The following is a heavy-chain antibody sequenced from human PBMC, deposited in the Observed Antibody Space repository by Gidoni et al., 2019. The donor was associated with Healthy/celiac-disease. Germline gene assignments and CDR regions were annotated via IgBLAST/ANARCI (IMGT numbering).Heavy chain of an antibody. CDR1: GFTFDDYA. V-gene: IGHV3-9*01. J-gene: IGHJ5*02. D-gene: IGHD4-17*01. Sequence: EVQLVESGGGLVQPGRSLRLSCAASGFTFDDYAMHWVRQAPGKGLEWVSGISGNSGSIGYADSVKGRFTISRDNAKNSLYLQMNSLRAEDTALYYCAKALRTTVTTASWFDPWGQGTLVTVSS. CDR2: ISGNSGSI. CDR3: AKALRTTVTTASWFDP.